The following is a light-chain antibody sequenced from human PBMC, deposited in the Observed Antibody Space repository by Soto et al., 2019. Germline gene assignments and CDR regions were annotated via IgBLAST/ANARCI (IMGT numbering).Light chain of an antibody. CDR3: QRRSNWPLT. CDR1: QSVSSY. CDR2: DAS. Sequence: EIVLTQSPATLSLSPGERATLSCRASQSVSSYLAWYQQKPGQAPRLLIYDASNRATGIPARFSGSGSGTDFTLTISSLEPEDFAVYYCQRRSNWPLTFGAGTKVDIK. J-gene: IGKJ4*01. V-gene: IGKV3-11*01.